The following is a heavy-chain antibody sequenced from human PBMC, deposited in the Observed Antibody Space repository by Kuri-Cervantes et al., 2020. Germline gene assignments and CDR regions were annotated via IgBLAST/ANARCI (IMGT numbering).Heavy chain of an antibody. D-gene: IGHD3-16*02. CDR3: ARMDDYVWGSYRSYYFDY. V-gene: IGHV2-70*11. Sequence: SGPTLVKPTQTLTLTCTFSGFSLSTSGMCVSWIRQPPGKALEWLARIDWDDDKYYSTSLKTRLTISKDTSKSQVVLTMTNMDPVDTATYYCARMDDYVWGSYRSYYFDYWGQGTLVTVSS. J-gene: IGHJ4*02. CDR1: GFSLSTSGMC. CDR2: IDWDDDK.